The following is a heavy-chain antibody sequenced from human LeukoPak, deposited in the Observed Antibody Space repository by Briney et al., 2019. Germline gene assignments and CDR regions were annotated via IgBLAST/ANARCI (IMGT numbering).Heavy chain of an antibody. D-gene: IGHD3-3*01. Sequence: QPGESLRLSCAASGFTFSEYAMNWDRQPAGKGLEWVSGIVGSDDSTFYADSVKGRFTISRDNSKNTLYLQMKSMRAEDTAVYYCAKGRRTDFHYYNYMDVWGKGTTVTVSS. V-gene: IGHV3-23*01. CDR2: IVGSDDST. J-gene: IGHJ6*03. CDR3: AKGRRTDFHYYNYMDV. CDR1: GFTFSEYA.